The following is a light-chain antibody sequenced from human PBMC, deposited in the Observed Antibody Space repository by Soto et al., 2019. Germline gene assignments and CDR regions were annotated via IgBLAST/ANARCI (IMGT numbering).Light chain of an antibody. V-gene: IGLV2-14*01. CDR1: SSDVGGYNY. Sequence: QSALTQPASVSGSPGQSITISCTGTSSDVGGYNYVSWYQQHPGKAPKLMIYEVSNRPSGVSNRFSGSKSGNTASLTISGLHVEDEADDYCSSYTSGSSPLVFGGGTKLTVL. CDR3: SSYTSGSSPLV. J-gene: IGLJ2*01. CDR2: EVS.